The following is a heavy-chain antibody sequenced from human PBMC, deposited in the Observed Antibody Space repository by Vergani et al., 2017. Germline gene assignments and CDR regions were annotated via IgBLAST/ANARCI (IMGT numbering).Heavy chain of an antibody. CDR3: AREIARIVGRAFDI. Sequence: QVQLQESGPGLVKPSQTLSLTCTVSGGSISSGGYYWSWIRPHPGKGLEWIGYIYYSGSTYYNPSLKSRVTISVDTSKNQFSLKLSSVTAADTAVYYCAREIARIVGRAFDIWGQGTMVTVSS. CDR2: IYYSGST. J-gene: IGHJ3*02. V-gene: IGHV4-31*03. CDR1: GGSISSGGYY. D-gene: IGHD1-26*01.